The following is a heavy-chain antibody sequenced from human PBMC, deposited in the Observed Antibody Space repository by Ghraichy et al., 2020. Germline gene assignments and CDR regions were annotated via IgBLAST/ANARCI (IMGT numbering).Heavy chain of an antibody. CDR3: ARRQKWLPGPFDS. D-gene: IGHD2-8*01. CDR1: DASFNDDN. CDR2: INQSGKS. Sequence: SETLSLTCAVHDASFNDDNWMWIRQPPGKGLEWIGEINQSGKSSYKPSLESRVTISIDTAKNQFYLNLTSVTAADTPVYYCARRQKWLPGPFDSWGQGTLVAVSS. J-gene: IGHJ4*02. V-gene: IGHV4-34*01.